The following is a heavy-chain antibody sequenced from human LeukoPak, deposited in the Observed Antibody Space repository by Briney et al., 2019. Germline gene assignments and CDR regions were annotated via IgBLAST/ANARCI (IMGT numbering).Heavy chain of an antibody. Sequence: GGSLRLSCADSWHTFSNYEMNWVRQAPGKGLEWISYINLSGRTTYYADSVKGRFTISRDNAKNSLYQQMDSLRADDTAVYYCVREADSGWSKRFFDYWGQGTLVTVSS. CDR2: INLSGRTT. CDR1: WHTFSNYE. CDR3: VREADSGWSKRFFDY. D-gene: IGHD6-19*01. V-gene: IGHV3-48*03. J-gene: IGHJ4*02.